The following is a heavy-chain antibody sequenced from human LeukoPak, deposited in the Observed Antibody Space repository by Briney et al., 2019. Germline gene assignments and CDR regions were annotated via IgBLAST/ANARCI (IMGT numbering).Heavy chain of an antibody. CDR2: ISNSGNT. CDR3: ARVETPVTTTPPFDH. J-gene: IGHJ4*02. D-gene: IGHD4-17*01. V-gene: IGHV4-61*08. Sequence: KASEXLSLTCTVSGGSVSSGDDHWSWIRQPPGXGXXXXXXISNSGNTNYNPSLKSXXXISIDTSKNQFSLKLSSVTAADTAVYYCARVETPVTTTPPFDHWGQGTLVTVSS. CDR1: GGSVSSGDDH.